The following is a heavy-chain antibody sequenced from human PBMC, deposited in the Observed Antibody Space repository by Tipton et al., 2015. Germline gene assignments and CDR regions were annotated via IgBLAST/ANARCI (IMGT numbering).Heavy chain of an antibody. CDR3: ARGDWGELGATRYFDD. D-gene: IGHD7-27*01. CDR2: ISSSGSTQ. V-gene: IGHV3-48*03. J-gene: IGHJ4*02. CDR1: GFTFGTYE. Sequence: GSLRLSCAASGFTFGTYEMNWVRQAPGKGLEWISYISSSGSTQYYADSVKGRFTISRSNAKNSLNLQMNDLRPEDTAFYYCARGDWGELGATRYFDDWGQGTLVTVSA.